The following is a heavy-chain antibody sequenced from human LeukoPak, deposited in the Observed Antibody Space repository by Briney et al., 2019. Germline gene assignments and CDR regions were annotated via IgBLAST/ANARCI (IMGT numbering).Heavy chain of an antibody. J-gene: IGHJ4*02. V-gene: IGHV3-23*01. CDR2: ITGSGDST. Sequence: PGGSLRLSCAASGFTFSNYAMSWVRQAPGKGLEWVSAITGSGDSTYYADSVKGRFTISRDTSKNTLYLQMNSLRAEDTAVYYCAKSKVGSYGSKFDSWGQGTLVTVSS. CDR1: GFTFSNYA. CDR3: AKSKVGSYGSKFDS. D-gene: IGHD5-18*01.